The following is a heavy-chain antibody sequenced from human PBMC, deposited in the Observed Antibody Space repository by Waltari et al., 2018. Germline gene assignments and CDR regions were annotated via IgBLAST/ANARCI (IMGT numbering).Heavy chain of an antibody. Sequence: EVQLVESGGGLVQPGGSLKLSCAASGFTFSGSAMHWVRQASGKGLEWVGRIRSKAKSYATAYAASVKGRFTISRDDSKNTAYLQMNSLKTEDTAVYYCTSHPSLAVAGRPPNYFDYWGQGTLVTVSS. CDR3: TSHPSLAVAGRPPNYFDY. J-gene: IGHJ4*02. D-gene: IGHD6-19*01. CDR2: IRSKAKSYAT. V-gene: IGHV3-73*01. CDR1: GFTFSGSA.